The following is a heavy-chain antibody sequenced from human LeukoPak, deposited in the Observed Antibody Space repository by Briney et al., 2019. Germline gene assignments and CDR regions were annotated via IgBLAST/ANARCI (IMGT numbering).Heavy chain of an antibody. CDR2: IHDSGST. Sequence: SETLSLTCAVSGGSISTRYYYWGWIRQPPGKGLEWIGTIHDSGSTYYSPSLKSQVTISVDTSNNQFSLKLSSVTAGDTAVYYCSSLYFYGSGSFPNYWGQGILVTVST. CDR1: GGSISTRYYY. V-gene: IGHV4-39*01. CDR3: SSLYFYGSGSFPNY. D-gene: IGHD3-10*01. J-gene: IGHJ4*02.